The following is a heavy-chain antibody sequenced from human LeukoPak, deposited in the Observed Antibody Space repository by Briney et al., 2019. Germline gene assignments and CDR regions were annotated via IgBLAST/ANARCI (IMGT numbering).Heavy chain of an antibody. CDR3: ASVGREYKWELLARVFDY. CDR2: IKQDGSEK. CDR1: GVTFSSYC. D-gene: IGHD1-26*01. J-gene: IGHJ4*02. V-gene: IGHV3-7*01. Sequence: GGSLRLSCAASGVTFSSYCMSWVRQAPGKGLEWVANIKQDGSEKYYVDSVKGRFTISRDNAKNSLYLQMNSLRAEDTAVYYCASVGREYKWELLARVFDYWGQGTLVTVSS.